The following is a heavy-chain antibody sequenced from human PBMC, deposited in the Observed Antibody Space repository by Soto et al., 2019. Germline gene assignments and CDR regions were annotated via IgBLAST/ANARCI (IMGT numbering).Heavy chain of an antibody. D-gene: IGHD3-22*01. CDR3: ARGGGSSGYLVDY. Sequence: SETLTLTCAVSGGSFSVYYWSWILQPPEEGLEWMAEINHPGSKKYNPSTKSRVTTSVDTSKHQVSLNPTSVTAADTAVYYCARGGGSSGYLVDYWGQGTLVTVSS. J-gene: IGHJ4*02. V-gene: IGHV4-34*01. CDR2: INHPGSK. CDR1: GGSFSVYY.